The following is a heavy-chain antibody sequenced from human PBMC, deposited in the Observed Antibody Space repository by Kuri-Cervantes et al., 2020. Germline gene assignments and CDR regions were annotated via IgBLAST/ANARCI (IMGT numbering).Heavy chain of an antibody. D-gene: IGHD3-22*01. CDR3: ARVKEYYDSSGYHHDAFDI. CDR1: EYALTELS. Sequence: ASVKVSCKVSEYALTELSMHWVRQTPGKGLEWMGGFDLEHGETAYARKFQGRVTMTEDTSTDTAYMELSSLRSEDTAVYYCARVKEYYDSSGYHHDAFDIWGQGTMVTVSS. J-gene: IGHJ3*02. CDR2: FDLEHGET. V-gene: IGHV1-24*01.